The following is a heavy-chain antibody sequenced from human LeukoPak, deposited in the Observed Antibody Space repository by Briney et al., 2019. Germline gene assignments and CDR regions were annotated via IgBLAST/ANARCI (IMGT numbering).Heavy chain of an antibody. CDR3: AKDYSSGWPDAFDI. D-gene: IGHD6-19*01. CDR2: ISGSGGST. V-gene: IGHV3-23*01. Sequence: GGSLRLFCAASGFTFSSYAMSWVRQTPGKGLEWVTAISGSGGSTYYADSVKGRYTIPRDNSKNTLYLQMNSLRAEDTAVYYCAKDYSSGWPDAFDIWGQGTMVTVSS. CDR1: GFTFSSYA. J-gene: IGHJ3*02.